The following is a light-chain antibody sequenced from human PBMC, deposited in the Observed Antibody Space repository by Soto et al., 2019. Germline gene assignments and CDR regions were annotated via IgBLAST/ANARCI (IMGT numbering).Light chain of an antibody. V-gene: IGKV4-1*01. J-gene: IGKJ4*01. Sequence: DIVMTQSPDSLAVSLGERATINCKSSQNLLYSSNNKNYLAWYQQKPGQPPKLLIYWASTRESGVPDRFSGSGSGTDFTLTISSLQAEDVAVYYCQQYDRTLLTVGGGTKVEIK. CDR3: QQYDRTLLT. CDR2: WAS. CDR1: QNLLYSSNNKNY.